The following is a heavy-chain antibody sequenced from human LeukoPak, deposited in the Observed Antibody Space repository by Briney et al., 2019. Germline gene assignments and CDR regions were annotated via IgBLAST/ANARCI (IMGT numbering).Heavy chain of an antibody. Sequence: PSETLSLTCTVSGGSISSGGYYWSWIRQHPGKGLEWIGYIYYSGSTYYNPSLKSRVTISVDTSKNQFSLKLSSVTAADTAVYYCARSDSSSWYPSFVYWGQGTLVTVSS. D-gene: IGHD6-13*01. CDR2: IYYSGST. V-gene: IGHV4-31*03. J-gene: IGHJ4*02. CDR3: ARSDSSSWYPSFVY. CDR1: GGSISSGGYY.